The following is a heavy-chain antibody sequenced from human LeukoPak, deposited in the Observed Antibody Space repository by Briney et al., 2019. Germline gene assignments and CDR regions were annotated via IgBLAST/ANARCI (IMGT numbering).Heavy chain of an antibody. CDR3: ARDLGPSQYYYDSSGYYAFDI. CDR2: INPSGGST. D-gene: IGHD3-22*01. J-gene: IGHJ3*02. Sequence: GASVKVSCNASGYTFTSYYMHWVRQAPGQGLEWMGIINPSGGSTSYAQKFQGRVTMTRDTSTSTVYMELSSLRSEDTAVYYCARDLGPSQYYYDSSGYYAFDIWGQGTMVTVSS. CDR1: GYTFTSYY. V-gene: IGHV1-46*01.